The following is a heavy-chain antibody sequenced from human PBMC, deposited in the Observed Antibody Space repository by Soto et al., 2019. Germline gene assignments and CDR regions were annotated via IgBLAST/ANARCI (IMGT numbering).Heavy chain of an antibody. D-gene: IGHD5-12*01. V-gene: IGHV3-11*01. CDR2: ISSSGSII. Sequence: QVQLVESRGGLVKPGGSLRLSCAASGFTFSDYYMSWIRQAPGKGLEWVSYISSSGSIISYADSVKGRFTISRDNAKNLLSLQLNSLRAEDTAVYYCASALYSGSHFGPSSSYWGQGTLVTVSS. J-gene: IGHJ4*02. CDR3: ASALYSGSHFGPSSSY. CDR1: GFTFSDYY.